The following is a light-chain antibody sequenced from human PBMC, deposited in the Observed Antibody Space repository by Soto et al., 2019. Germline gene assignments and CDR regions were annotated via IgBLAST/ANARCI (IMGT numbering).Light chain of an antibody. CDR2: KAS. CDR1: QNISNW. J-gene: IGKJ1*01. CDR3: QHYDGFPWT. Sequence: DIQMTQSPSTLSASIGDRVTITCRASQNISNWLAWYQQKPGKAPKLLIYKASSLEGGVPSRFSGSASGTEFTLTISSLQPDDFGTYYCQHYDGFPWTFGQGTKVEIK. V-gene: IGKV1-5*03.